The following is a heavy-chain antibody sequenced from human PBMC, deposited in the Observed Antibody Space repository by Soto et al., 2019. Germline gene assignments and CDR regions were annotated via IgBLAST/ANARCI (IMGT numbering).Heavy chain of an antibody. D-gene: IGHD3-3*01. CDR1: GYTFTSYA. CDR3: AREGGGRRFYYYYMDV. Sequence: QVQLVQSGAEVKKPGASVKVSCKASGYTFTSYAMHWVRQAPGQRLEWMGWINAGNGNTKYSQKFQGRVTITRVTSASTAYMELSSLRSEDTAVYYCAREGGGRRFYYYYMDVWGKGTTVTVSS. CDR2: INAGNGNT. V-gene: IGHV1-3*01. J-gene: IGHJ6*03.